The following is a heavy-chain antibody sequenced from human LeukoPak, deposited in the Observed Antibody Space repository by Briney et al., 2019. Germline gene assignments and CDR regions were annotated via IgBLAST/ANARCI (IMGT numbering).Heavy chain of an antibody. D-gene: IGHD5-18*01. CDR3: AKDHGYNYGYNSY. Sequence: GGSLRLSCAASGFTFSSYAMSWARQAPGKGLEWVSAISGSGDSTDFADSVRGRFTISRDNSKNTLYLQMNSLRAEDTAVYYCAKDHGYNYGYNSYWGQGTLVTVSS. V-gene: IGHV3-23*01. CDR1: GFTFSSYA. CDR2: ISGSGDST. J-gene: IGHJ4*02.